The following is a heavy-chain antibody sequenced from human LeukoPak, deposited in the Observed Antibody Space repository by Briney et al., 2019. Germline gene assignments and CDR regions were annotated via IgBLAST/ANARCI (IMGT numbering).Heavy chain of an antibody. J-gene: IGHJ2*01. V-gene: IGHV1-58*01. CDR2: IVVGSGNT. CDR1: GFTFTSSA. D-gene: IGHD3-3*01. CDR3: AAGTYYDFWSGSNSFDL. Sequence: GASVKVSCKASGFTFTSSAVQWVRQARGQRLEWIGWIVVGSGNTNYAQKFQERVTITRDMSTSTAYMELSSLRSEDTAVYYCAAGTYYDFWSGSNSFDLWGRGTLVTVSS.